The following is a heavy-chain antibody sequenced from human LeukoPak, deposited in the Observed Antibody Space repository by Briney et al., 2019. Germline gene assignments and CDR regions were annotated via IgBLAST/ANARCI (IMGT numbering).Heavy chain of an antibody. J-gene: IGHJ4*02. V-gene: IGHV4-4*07. Sequence: SETMSLTCAVSGYSISSGYYWSWIRQPAGKGLEWIGRIYISGSTNYNPSLKSRVTMSVDTSKNQFSLKLSSVTAADTAVYYCARTWQWLPFDYWGQGTLVTVSS. CDR2: IYISGST. D-gene: IGHD6-19*01. CDR3: ARTWQWLPFDY. CDR1: GYSISSGYY.